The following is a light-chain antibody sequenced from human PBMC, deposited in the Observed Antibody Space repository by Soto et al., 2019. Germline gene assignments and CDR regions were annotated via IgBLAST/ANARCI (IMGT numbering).Light chain of an antibody. V-gene: IGLV2-18*01. CDR3: SLYTSRSTLNYV. Sequence: QSALTQPPSVSGSPGQSVTISCTGTSTDFVSYNRVSWYQQPPGTAPKLIIYEASNRPSGVPGRFSGSKSGNTASLTISGLQAADEADYYCSLYTSRSTLNYVFGTGTKLTVL. CDR1: STDFVSYNR. CDR2: EAS. J-gene: IGLJ1*01.